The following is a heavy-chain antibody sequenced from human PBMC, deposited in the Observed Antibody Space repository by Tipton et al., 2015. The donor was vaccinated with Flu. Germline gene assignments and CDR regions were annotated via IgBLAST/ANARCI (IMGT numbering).Heavy chain of an antibody. D-gene: IGHD3-10*01. Sequence: TLSLTCSVSGDAIRSGHLWGWIRQPPGRGLEWIGNVFRSGNGYLNPSLKSRVAISIDTSRNQFSLKLSSVTAADTAVYYCARGLYGSGSYQRRYFDYWGQGTLVTVSS. J-gene: IGHJ4*02. CDR3: ARGLYGSGSYQRRYFDY. V-gene: IGHV4-38-2*02. CDR2: VFRSGNG. CDR1: GDAIRSGHL.